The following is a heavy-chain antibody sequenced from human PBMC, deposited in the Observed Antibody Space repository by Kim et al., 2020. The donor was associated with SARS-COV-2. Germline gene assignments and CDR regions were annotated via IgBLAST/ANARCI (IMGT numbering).Heavy chain of an antibody. CDR3: AKYRDYGDYSLDS. CDR2: IDPMDSYT. D-gene: IGHD4-17*01. Sequence: GESLKISCKGSGYSFTNYWINWVRQMPGKGLEWMGRIDPMDSYTYSSPSFQGHVTFSADKSINTAYLQWSSLTASDTAIYYCAKYRDYGDYSLDSWGQGTLVTVSS. V-gene: IGHV5-10-1*01. CDR1: GYSFTNYW. J-gene: IGHJ4*02.